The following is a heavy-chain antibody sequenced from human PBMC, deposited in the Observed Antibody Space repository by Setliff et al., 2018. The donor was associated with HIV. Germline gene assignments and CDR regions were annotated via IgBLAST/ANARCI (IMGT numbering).Heavy chain of an antibody. V-gene: IGHV4-39*07. D-gene: IGHD3-9*01. CDR1: GASIGRRSDC. CDR2: FYYSWNT. J-gene: IGHJ6*03. CDR3: ARGARLLTAYIDRWDYYYMRV. Sequence: SETLSLTCTVSGASIGRRSDCWGWIRQPPGKGLEWIGSFYYSWNTYYNPSLKSRVTISVDTSKDQFSLKLSSVTAADTAVYYCARGARLLTAYIDRWDYYYMRVWGKGTTVTVSS.